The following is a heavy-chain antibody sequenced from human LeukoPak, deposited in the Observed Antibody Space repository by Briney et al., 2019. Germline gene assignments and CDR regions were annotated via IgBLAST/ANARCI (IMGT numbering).Heavy chain of an antibody. CDR3: ARTVVGAPEYYYYGMDV. Sequence: ASVNVSFKASVYTFTYYYMHWVGQAPGQGREWMGWINPNSGCTNYAQKFQGTVTMTRDTSISTAYMELSRLRSDDTAVYYCARTVVGAPEYYYYGMDVWGQGTTVTVSS. CDR2: INPNSGCT. V-gene: IGHV1-2*02. CDR1: VYTFTYYY. D-gene: IGHD1-26*01. J-gene: IGHJ6*02.